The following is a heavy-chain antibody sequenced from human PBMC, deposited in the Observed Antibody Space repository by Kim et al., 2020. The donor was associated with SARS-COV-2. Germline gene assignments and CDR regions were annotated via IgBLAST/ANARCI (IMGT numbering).Heavy chain of an antibody. J-gene: IGHJ4*02. CDR2: ISSSSSYI. Sequence: GGSLRLSCAASGFTFSSYSMNWVRQAPGKGLEWVSSISSSSSYIYYADSVKGRFTISRDNAKNSLYLQMNSLRAEDTAVYYCARVGHSGRIQHLRPFDYWGQGTLVTVSS. V-gene: IGHV3-21*01. CDR3: ARVGHSGRIQHLRPFDY. D-gene: IGHD5-18*01. CDR1: GFTFSSYS.